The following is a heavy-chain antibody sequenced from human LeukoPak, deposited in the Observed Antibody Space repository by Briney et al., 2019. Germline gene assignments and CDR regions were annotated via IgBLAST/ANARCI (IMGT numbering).Heavy chain of an antibody. CDR2: ISSSSSYI. D-gene: IGHD4-11*01. Sequence: GGSLRLSCAASGFNFGSYWMSWVRQAPGKGLEWVSSISSSSSYIYYADSVKGRFTISRDNAKNSLYLQMNSLRAEDTAMYYCARPPDYSNLNFDYWGQGTLVTVSS. V-gene: IGHV3-21*01. CDR3: ARPPDYSNLNFDY. J-gene: IGHJ4*02. CDR1: GFNFGSYW.